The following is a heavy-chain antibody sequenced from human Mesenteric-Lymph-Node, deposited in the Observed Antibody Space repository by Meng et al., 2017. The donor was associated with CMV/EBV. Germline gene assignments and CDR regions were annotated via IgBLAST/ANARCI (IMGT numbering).Heavy chain of an antibody. D-gene: IGHD6-13*01. CDR2: IYYSGST. J-gene: IGHJ4*02. Sequence: SETLSLTCIVSGDSISSGGYYWSWIRQHPGKGLEWIGYIYYSGSTHYNPSLKSRVTISVDTSKNQFSLKLSSVTAADTAVYYCASSSWYYFDYWGQGTLVTVSS. V-gene: IGHV4-30-4*01. CDR1: GDSISSGGYY. CDR3: ASSSWYYFDY.